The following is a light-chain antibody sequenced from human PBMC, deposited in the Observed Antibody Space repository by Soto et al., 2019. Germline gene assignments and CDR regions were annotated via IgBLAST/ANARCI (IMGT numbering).Light chain of an antibody. Sequence: QSVLSQPPSASGTPGQRVTISCSGSSSNIGRNYVYWYQQVPGTAPKLLIFRNNQRPSGVPDRFSGSKSGTSASLAISGLRSEDEADYFCAAWDYSRSGYWVFGGGTKLTVL. J-gene: IGLJ3*02. CDR1: SSNIGRNY. CDR3: AAWDYSRSGYWV. CDR2: RNN. V-gene: IGLV1-47*01.